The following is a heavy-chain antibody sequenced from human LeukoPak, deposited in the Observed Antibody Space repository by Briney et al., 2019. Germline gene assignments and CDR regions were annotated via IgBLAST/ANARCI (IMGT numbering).Heavy chain of an antibody. D-gene: IGHD2-2*01. CDR3: ATGNCSTSCYVYAFDI. Sequence: GASVKVSCKASGYTFTSYAMNWVRQAPGQGLEWMGWISAYNGNTNYAQKLQGRVTMTEDTSTDTAYMELSSLRSEDTAVYYCATGNCSTSCYVYAFDIWGQGTMVTVSS. CDR1: GYTFTSYA. J-gene: IGHJ3*02. CDR2: ISAYNGNT. V-gene: IGHV1-18*01.